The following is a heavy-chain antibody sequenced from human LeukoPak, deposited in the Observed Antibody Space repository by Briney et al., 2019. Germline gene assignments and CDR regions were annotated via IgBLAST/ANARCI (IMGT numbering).Heavy chain of an antibody. Sequence: GGSLRLSCAASGFTFSSYAMHWVRQAPGKGLEWVAVISYDGSNKYYADSVKGRFTISRDNSKNTLYLQMNSLRAEDTAVYYCARQRLGYCSGGSCYSSHNLFDPWGRGTLVTVSS. CDR2: ISYDGSNK. V-gene: IGHV3-30-3*01. J-gene: IGHJ5*02. D-gene: IGHD2-15*01. CDR3: ARQRLGYCSGGSCYSSHNLFDP. CDR1: GFTFSSYA.